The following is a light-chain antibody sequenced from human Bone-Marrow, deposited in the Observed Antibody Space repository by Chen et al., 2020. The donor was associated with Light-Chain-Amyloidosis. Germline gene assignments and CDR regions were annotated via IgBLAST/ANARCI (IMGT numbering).Light chain of an antibody. J-gene: IGKJ2*01. CDR2: EGS. CDR3: RQADSVPPL. CDR1: RDIGKW. Sequence: IQLTQSPSSVSASPGDTVSFTCRAVRDIGKWLAWYQQRPGKAPHLLIYEGSTLNTGVPLRFSGRGSGTVFSLTISSLQPSDFATYVGRQADSVPPLFGQGSRLEIK. V-gene: IGKV1-12*01.